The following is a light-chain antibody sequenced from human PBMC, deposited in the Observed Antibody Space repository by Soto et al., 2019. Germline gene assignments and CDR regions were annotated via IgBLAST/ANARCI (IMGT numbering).Light chain of an antibody. J-gene: IGKJ1*01. CDR2: GAS. CDR1: HSVNSH. CDR3: QQYKNWPL. V-gene: IGKV3-15*01. Sequence: MMRPQSPATLSVSPGERVTLSCRTSHSVNSHVAWYQQKPGQAPRLLLYGASTRATGIPVRFSGSGFGTEFTLTISSLQSEDFAVYYCQQYKNWPLFGQGTKVDI.